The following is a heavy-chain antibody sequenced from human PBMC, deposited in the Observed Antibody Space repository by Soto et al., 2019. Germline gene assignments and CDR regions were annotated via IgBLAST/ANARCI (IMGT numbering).Heavy chain of an antibody. Sequence: GGSLRLSCAASGFTFDDYAMHWVRQAPGKGLEWVSGISWNSGSIGYADSVKGRFTISRDNAKNSLYLQMNSLRAEDTALYYCAKEIGGDSDYMDVWGKGTTVTVSS. CDR3: AKEIGGDSDYMDV. D-gene: IGHD2-21*02. V-gene: IGHV3-9*01. CDR2: ISWNSGSI. CDR1: GFTFDDYA. J-gene: IGHJ6*03.